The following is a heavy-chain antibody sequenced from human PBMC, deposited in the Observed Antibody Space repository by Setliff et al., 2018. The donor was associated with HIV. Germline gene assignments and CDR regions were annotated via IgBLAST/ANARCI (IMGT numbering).Heavy chain of an antibody. CDR3: AIVPYSYRYDWNVFDI. Sequence: SETLSLTCNVSGGSISSGGYYWSWIRQPAGKGLEWIGHIHTSGSTNYNPSLKSRVTISVDSSKSQFSLNLSSVTVADTAVYFCAIVPYSYRYDWNVFDIWGQGTMVTVSS. CDR1: GGSISSGGYY. V-gene: IGHV4-61*09. CDR2: IHTSGST. J-gene: IGHJ3*02. D-gene: IGHD5-18*01.